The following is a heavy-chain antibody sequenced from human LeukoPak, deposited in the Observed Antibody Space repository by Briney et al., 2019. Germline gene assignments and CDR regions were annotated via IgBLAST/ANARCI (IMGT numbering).Heavy chain of an antibody. D-gene: IGHD2-2*01. CDR3: ATVLLGYCRSTSCQYYYYGMDV. CDR1: GYTFTGYY. J-gene: IGHJ6*02. V-gene: IGHV1-2*02. Sequence: GASVKVSCKASGYTFTGYYMHWVRQAPGHGLEWMGWIKPNIGGTNYAQMFQGRVPLPRHTSISTDYMELSRLRSDDTAVYYCATVLLGYCRSTSCQYYYYGMDVWGQGTTVTVSS. CDR2: IKPNIGGT.